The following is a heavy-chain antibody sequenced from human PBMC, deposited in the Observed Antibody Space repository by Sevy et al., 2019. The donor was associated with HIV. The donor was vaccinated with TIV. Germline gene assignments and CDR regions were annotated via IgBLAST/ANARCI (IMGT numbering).Heavy chain of an antibody. D-gene: IGHD2-15*01. CDR2: ITRNSYEAYGGKT. CDR3: ARGLATADTPEYYFDS. V-gene: IGHV3-49*03. CDR1: GFTFDDYA. J-gene: IGHJ4*02. Sequence: GGSLRLSCTTSGFTFDDYAMSWFRQAPGKGLEWVSFITRNSYEAYGGKTDYAGSVKGRFIISRDDSKSIAYLQMNNLKTEDAAEYYCARGLATADTPEYYFDSWGQGTLVTVSS.